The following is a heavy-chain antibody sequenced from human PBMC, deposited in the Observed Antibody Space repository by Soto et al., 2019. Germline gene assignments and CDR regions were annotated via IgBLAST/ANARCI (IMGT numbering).Heavy chain of an antibody. V-gene: IGHV3-30*18. CDR1: GFTFSSYG. CDR3: AKARKVEYSSSGGMDV. Sequence: QVQLVESGGGVVQPGRSLRLSCAASGFTFSSYGMHWVRQAPGMGLEWVAVISYDGSNKYYADSVKGRFTISRDNSKNTLYLQMNSLRAEDTAVYYCAKARKVEYSSSGGMDVWGQGTTVTVSS. J-gene: IGHJ6*02. CDR2: ISYDGSNK. D-gene: IGHD6-6*01.